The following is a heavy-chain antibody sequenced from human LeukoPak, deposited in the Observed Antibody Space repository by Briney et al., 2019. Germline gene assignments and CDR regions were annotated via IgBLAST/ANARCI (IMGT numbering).Heavy chain of an antibody. J-gene: IGHJ6*03. CDR2: IYYSGST. CDR3: ARDRYYYDSSGYGYYYMDV. CDR1: GGSISSYY. V-gene: IGHV4-59*01. D-gene: IGHD3-22*01. Sequence: SETLSLTCTVSGGSISSYYWGWIRQPPGKGLEWIGYIYYSGSTNYNPSLKSRVTISVDTSKNQFSLKLSSVTAADTAVYYCARDRYYYDSSGYGYYYMDVWGKGTTVTVSS.